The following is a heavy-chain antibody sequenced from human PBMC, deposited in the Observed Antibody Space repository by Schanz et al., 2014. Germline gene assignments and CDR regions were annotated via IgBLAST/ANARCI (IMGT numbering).Heavy chain of an antibody. CDR3: ARDRVGASSYVDY. D-gene: IGHD1-26*01. CDR2: IWYNGSNK. Sequence: QVQLVESGGGVVQPGRSLRLSCAASGFTFSKYGVHWVRQAPGKGLEWVAVIWYNGSNKYYADSVRGRFTISRDNSKNTLYLQMNNLRAEDTAVYYCARDRVGASSYVDYWGQGTLVTVSS. CDR1: GFTFSKYG. V-gene: IGHV3-33*01. J-gene: IGHJ4*02.